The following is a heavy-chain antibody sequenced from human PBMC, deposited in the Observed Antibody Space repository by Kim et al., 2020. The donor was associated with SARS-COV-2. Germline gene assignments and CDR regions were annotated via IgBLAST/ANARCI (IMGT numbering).Heavy chain of an antibody. CDR2: IRPDGGER. D-gene: IGHD6-25*01. V-gene: IGHV3-7*05. CDR1: GFTFNTHW. J-gene: IGHJ4*02. Sequence: GGSLRLSCAASGFTFNTHWMTWVRQAPGKGLEWVASIRPDGGERYYLDSVRGRFTISRGNAKNSLYLEMNSLRAEDTAVYYCVKTSGDHWGQGTLVTVSS. CDR3: VKTSGDH.